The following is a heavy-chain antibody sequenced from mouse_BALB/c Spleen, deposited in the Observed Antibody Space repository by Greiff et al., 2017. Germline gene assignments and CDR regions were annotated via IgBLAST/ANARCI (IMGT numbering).Heavy chain of an antibody. CDR3: ARNQLGDRGWFAY. D-gene: IGHD4-1*02. J-gene: IGHJ3*01. V-gene: IGHV2-4-1*01. CDR2: LWSGGST. Sequence: VMLVESGPGLVQPSQSLSITCTVSGFSLTSYGVHWVRQSPGKGLEWLGVLWSGGSTDYNAAFISRLSISKDNSKSQVFFKMNSLQADDTAIYYCARNQLGDRGWFAYWGQGTLVTVSA. CDR1: GFSLTSYG.